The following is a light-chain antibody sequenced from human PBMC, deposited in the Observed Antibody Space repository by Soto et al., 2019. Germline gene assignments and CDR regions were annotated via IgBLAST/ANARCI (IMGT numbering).Light chain of an antibody. V-gene: IGLV1-47*01. CDR2: RNN. Sequence: QYVLTQPPSASGTPGQRVTISCSGSSSNIGSNYVYWYQQLPGTAPKLLIYRNNQRPSGVPDRFSGSKSGTSASLAISGLRSEDEADYYCAAWDDSLSGSYVFGTGTKAPS. CDR3: AAWDDSLSGSYV. J-gene: IGLJ1*01. CDR1: SSNIGSNY.